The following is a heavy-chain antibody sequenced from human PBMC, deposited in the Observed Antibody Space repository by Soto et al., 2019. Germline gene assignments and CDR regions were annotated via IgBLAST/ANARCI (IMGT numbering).Heavy chain of an antibody. Sequence: GGSLRLSCAASGFTFSSYSMNWVRQAPGKGLEWVSSISSSSSYIYYADSVKGRFTISRDNAKNSLYLQMNSLRAEDTAVYYCARESPYRYYGSGPFAIWGQGTMVTVSS. D-gene: IGHD3-10*01. CDR2: ISSSSSYI. CDR3: ARESPYRYYGSGPFAI. CDR1: GFTFSSYS. J-gene: IGHJ3*02. V-gene: IGHV3-21*01.